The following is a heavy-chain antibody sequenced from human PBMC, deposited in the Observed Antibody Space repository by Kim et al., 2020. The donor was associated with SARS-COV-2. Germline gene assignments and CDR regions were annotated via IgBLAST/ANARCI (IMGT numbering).Heavy chain of an antibody. V-gene: IGHV3-43*02. CDR3: AKGLRYFDWTDAFDI. J-gene: IGHJ3*02. CDR2: ISGDGGST. D-gene: IGHD3-9*01. Sequence: GGSLRLSCAASGFTFDDYAMHWVRQAPGKGLEWVSLISGDGGSTYYADSVKGRFTISRDNSKNSLYLQMNSLRTEDTALYYCAKGLRYFDWTDAFDIWGQGTMVTVSS. CDR1: GFTFDDYA.